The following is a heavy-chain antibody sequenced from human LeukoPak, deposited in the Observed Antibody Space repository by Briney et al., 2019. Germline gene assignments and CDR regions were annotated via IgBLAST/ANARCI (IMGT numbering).Heavy chain of an antibody. Sequence: KDYADSVKGRSTISRDNSKDTLYLQMNSLRIEDTAIYYCVRARALAADGSGYFDYWGQGTLVTVSS. CDR3: VRARALAADGSGYFDY. V-gene: IGHV3-30*01. D-gene: IGHD6-13*01. CDR2: K. J-gene: IGHJ4*02.